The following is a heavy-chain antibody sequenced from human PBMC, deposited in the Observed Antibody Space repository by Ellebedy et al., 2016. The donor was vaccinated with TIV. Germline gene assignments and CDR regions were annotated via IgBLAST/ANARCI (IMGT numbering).Heavy chain of an antibody. D-gene: IGHD3-10*01. CDR2: ISGSGGST. J-gene: IGHJ6*02. CDR3: ARDIRGVIPPSMSVQGGMDV. V-gene: IGHV3-23*01. CDR1: GFTLRSYA. Sequence: PGGSLRLSCAASGFTLRSYAMSWVRQAPGKGLEWVSTISGSGGSTFYADSVKGRFTISRDNSKNTLYLEMNSLRAEDTAIYYCARDIRGVIPPSMSVQGGMDVWGQGTTVTVSS.